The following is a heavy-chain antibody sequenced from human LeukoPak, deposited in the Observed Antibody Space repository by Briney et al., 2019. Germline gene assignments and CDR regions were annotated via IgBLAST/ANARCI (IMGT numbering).Heavy chain of an antibody. CDR1: GGSISSYY. J-gene: IGHJ4*02. CDR2: IYYSGST. D-gene: IGHD3-22*01. Sequence: PSETLSLTCTVSGGSISSYYWSWIRQPPGKGLEWIGYIYYSGSTNYNPSLKSRVTISVDTSKNQFSLKLSSVTAADTAAYYCARDPSWDDSSGSFDYWGQGTLVTVSS. CDR3: ARDPSWDDSSGSFDY. V-gene: IGHV4-59*01.